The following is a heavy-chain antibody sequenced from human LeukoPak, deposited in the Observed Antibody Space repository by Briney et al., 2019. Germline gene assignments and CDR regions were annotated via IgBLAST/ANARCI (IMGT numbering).Heavy chain of an antibody. V-gene: IGHV4-4*07. D-gene: IGHD2-21*02. CDR3: ARTRQEYCGGDCYSLFDY. Sequence: SETLSLTCTVSGGSISSYYWSWIRQPAGKGLEWIGRIYTSGSTNYNPSLKSRVTMSVDTSKNQFSLKLSSVTAADTAVYYCARTRQEYCGGDCYSLFDYWGQGTLVTVSS. J-gene: IGHJ4*02. CDR1: GGSISSYY. CDR2: IYTSGST.